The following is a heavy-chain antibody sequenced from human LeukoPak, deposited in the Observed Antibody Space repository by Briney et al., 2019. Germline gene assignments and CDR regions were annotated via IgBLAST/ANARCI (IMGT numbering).Heavy chain of an antibody. CDR3: ARVAANYYYGMDV. J-gene: IGHJ6*02. Sequence: ASVKVSCKASGYTFTSYYMHWVRQAPGQGLEWMGIINPSGGSTSYTQKFQGRVTMTRDTSTSTVYMELGSLRSEDTAVYYCARVAANYYYGMDVWGQGTTVTVSS. CDR1: GYTFTSYY. CDR2: INPSGGST. V-gene: IGHV1-46*03.